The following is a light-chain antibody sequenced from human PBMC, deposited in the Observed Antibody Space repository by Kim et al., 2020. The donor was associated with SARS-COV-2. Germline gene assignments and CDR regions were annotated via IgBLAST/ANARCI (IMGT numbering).Light chain of an antibody. CDR1: QSVSSSY. CDR2: GAS. J-gene: IGKJ2*01. Sequence: LSAGESATLSSRASQSVSSSYLAWYQQKPGQAPRLLICGASSRATGIPDRFSGSGSGTDFTLTISRLEPEDFAVYYCQQYGSSPYTFGQGTKLEI. CDR3: QQYGSSPYT. V-gene: IGKV3-20*01.